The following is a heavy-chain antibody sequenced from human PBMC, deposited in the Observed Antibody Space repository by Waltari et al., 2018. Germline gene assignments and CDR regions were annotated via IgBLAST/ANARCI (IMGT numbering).Heavy chain of an antibody. J-gene: IGHJ4*02. CDR1: GGSISSTSYY. D-gene: IGHD2-15*01. CDR3: ARPGRVGGGSLMGLDY. V-gene: IGHV4-39*01. Sequence: QLQLQESGPGLVKPSETLSLTCPVSGGSISSTSYYLGWIRQPPGKGLEWIGSFSYNGNTYYNPSLKSRVTISVDTSKNQFSLQLTSVTAADTAMYYCARPGRVGGGSLMGLDYWGQGTLVTVSS. CDR2: FSYNGNT.